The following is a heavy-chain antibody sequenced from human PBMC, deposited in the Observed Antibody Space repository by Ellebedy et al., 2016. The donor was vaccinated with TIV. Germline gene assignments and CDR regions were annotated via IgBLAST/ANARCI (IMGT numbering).Heavy chain of an antibody. V-gene: IGHV4-59*01. CDR2: IYYSGST. J-gene: IGHJ4*02. Sequence: MPSETLSLTCTVSGGSISSYYWSRIRQPPGKGLEWIGYIYYSGSTNYNPSLKSRVTISVDTSKNQFSLKLSSVTAADTAVYYCASQRFNRYDYWGQGTLVTVSS. CDR1: GGSISSYY. D-gene: IGHD3-16*02. CDR3: ASQRFNRYDY.